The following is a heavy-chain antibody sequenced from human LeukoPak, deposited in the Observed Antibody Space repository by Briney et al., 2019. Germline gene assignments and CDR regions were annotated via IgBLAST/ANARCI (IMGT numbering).Heavy chain of an antibody. CDR2: MNPNSGNT. J-gene: IGHJ5*02. CDR1: GYTFTSYD. V-gene: IGHV1-8*01. CDR3: AREIRSIAVATNWFDP. Sequence: ASVKVSCKASGYTFTSYDINWVRQATGQGLEWMGWMNPNSGNTGYAQKFQGRVTMTRNTSISTAYMELSSLRSEDTAVYYCAREIRSIAVATNWFDPWGQGTLVTVSS. D-gene: IGHD6-19*01.